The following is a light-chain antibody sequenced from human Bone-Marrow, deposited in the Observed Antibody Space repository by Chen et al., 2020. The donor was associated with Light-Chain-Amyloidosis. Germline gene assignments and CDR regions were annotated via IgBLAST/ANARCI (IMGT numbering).Light chain of an antibody. Sequence: SYVLIQPYVVSVAGGQTATIARGGNNIGSTSVHWYQQTPGQAPLLVVYDDSDRPSGIPERLSGSSSGNTATLTISRVEAGDEADYYCQVMDRSSDRPVFGGGTKLTVL. CDR3: QVMDRSSDRPV. V-gene: IGLV3-21*02. CDR2: DDS. J-gene: IGLJ3*02. CDR1: NIGSTS.